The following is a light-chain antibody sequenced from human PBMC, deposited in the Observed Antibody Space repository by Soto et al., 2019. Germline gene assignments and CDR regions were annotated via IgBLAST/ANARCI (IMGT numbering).Light chain of an antibody. V-gene: IGKV3-20*01. CDR1: ESVGSPN. Sequence: EVVLTQSPATLSLSPGEGATLSCRPSESVGSPNLAWYQQKPGQPPRLLFSDVSRSATCLPDRLSGSGSGADFTLTISRLEPEEFAVYYCKHYGSSPRTFGPGTKVDIK. CDR3: KHYGSSPRT. J-gene: IGKJ3*01. CDR2: DVS.